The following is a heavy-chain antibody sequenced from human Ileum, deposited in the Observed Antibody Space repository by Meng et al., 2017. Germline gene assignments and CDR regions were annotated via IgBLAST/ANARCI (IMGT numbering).Heavy chain of an antibody. CDR1: GFAFSNHW. CDR2: VKQDESLK. J-gene: IGHJ4*02. Sequence: GGSLRLSCAASGFAFSNHWMSWVRQAPGKGLEWVAGVKQDESLKYYVDSVKGRFTISRDNAKKSLFLQMNSLRAEDTAVYYCASSIIGAADDINFDHWGQGKLVTVSS. CDR3: ASSIIGAADDINFDH. V-gene: IGHV3-7*01. D-gene: IGHD3-9*01.